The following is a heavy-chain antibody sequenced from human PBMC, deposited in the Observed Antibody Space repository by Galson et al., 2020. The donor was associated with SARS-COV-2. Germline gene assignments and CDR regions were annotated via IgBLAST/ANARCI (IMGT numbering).Heavy chain of an antibody. J-gene: IGHJ6*01. CDR2: IGRSGSPT. CDR1: GFTFSDYY. CDR3: ARDPAPGRMDV. V-gene: IGHV3-11*01. Sequence: KLGESLKISCAASGFTFSDYYMSWVRQAPGKGLEWLAYIGRSGSPTYYADSVKGRFTLFRDNAQSSLYLQMNSLRAEDTAVYFCARDPAPGRMDVWGQGSTVTVSS.